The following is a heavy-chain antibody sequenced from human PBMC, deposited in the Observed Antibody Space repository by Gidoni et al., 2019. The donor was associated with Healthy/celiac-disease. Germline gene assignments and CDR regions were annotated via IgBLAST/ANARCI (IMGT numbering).Heavy chain of an antibody. CDR1: GYTFTGYY. Sequence: QVQLVQSGAEVKKPGASVKVSCKASGYTFTGYYMHWVRQAPGQGLEWMGWINPNSGGINYAQKFQGRVTMTRDTSISTAYMELSRLRSDDTAVYYCARVIDYYDSSGYYHFDYWGQGTLVTVSS. D-gene: IGHD3-22*01. CDR2: INPNSGGI. J-gene: IGHJ4*02. V-gene: IGHV1-2*02. CDR3: ARVIDYYDSSGYYHFDY.